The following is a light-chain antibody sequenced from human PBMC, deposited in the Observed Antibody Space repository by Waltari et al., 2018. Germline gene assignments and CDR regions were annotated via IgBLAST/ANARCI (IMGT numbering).Light chain of an antibody. V-gene: IGKV4-1*01. CDR3: QQYYTTPT. Sequence: DIVMTQSPDSLAVSLGERAIITCKSSQTVLYSSNNKNYLAWYQQKAGQSPKLLLYWASTRESGVPDRFSGSGSGTDFTLTLNSLQAEDVAVYYCQQYYTTPTFGQGTKVEIK. J-gene: IGKJ1*01. CDR2: WAS. CDR1: QTVLYSSNNKNY.